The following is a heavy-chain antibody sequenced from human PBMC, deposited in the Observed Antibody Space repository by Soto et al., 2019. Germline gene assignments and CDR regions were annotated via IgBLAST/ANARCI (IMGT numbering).Heavy chain of an antibody. CDR2: IIPIFGTA. V-gene: IGHV1-69*01. CDR3: ARRDYDSSGYWHYYYGMDV. CDR1: GGTFSSYA. J-gene: IGHJ6*02. Sequence: QVQLVQSGAEVKKPGSSVKVSCKASGGTFSSYAISWVRQAPGQGLEWMGGIIPIFGTANYAQKFQGRVTITADESTSTDYMELSSLRSEDTAVYYCARRDYDSSGYWHYYYGMDVWGQGTTVTVSS. D-gene: IGHD3-22*01.